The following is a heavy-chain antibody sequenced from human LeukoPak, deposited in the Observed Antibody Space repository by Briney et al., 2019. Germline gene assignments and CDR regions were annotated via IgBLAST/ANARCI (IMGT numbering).Heavy chain of an antibody. D-gene: IGHD6-13*01. CDR1: GFTFSSYA. J-gene: IGHJ6*03. CDR3: AKEAAAGTRYYYYYMDV. V-gene: IGHV3-23*01. Sequence: GGSLRLSCAASGFTFSSYAMSWVRQAPGKGLEWVSAISGSGGSTYYADSVKGRFTISRDNSKNTLYLQMNSLRAEDTAVYYCAKEAAAGTRYYYYYMDVWGKGTTVTVSS. CDR2: ISGSGGST.